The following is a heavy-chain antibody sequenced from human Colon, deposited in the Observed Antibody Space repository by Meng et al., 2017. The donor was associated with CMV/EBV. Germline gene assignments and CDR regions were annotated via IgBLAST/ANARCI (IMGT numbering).Heavy chain of an antibody. CDR2: LTTDGRST. Sequence: GGSLRLSCVGSGFTFSTYWMHWVRQAPGKGPVWVSRLTTDGRSTSYADSVKGRFTISRDNGKNMLYLQMNSLRVEDTAVYYCGYSYDYPYSSMDVWGQGTTVTVSS. V-gene: IGHV3-74*01. CDR1: GFTFSTYW. J-gene: IGHJ6*02. CDR3: GYSYDYPYSSMDV. D-gene: IGHD5-18*01.